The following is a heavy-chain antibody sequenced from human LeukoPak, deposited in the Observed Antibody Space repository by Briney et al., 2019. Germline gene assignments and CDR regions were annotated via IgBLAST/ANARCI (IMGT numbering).Heavy chain of an antibody. CDR1: GGSVSSGSYY. CDR3: ARDLSRRHYDFWSDYYTPGAFDI. CDR2: IYYSGST. V-gene: IGHV4-61*01. Sequence: PSETLSLTCTVSGGSVSSGSYYWSWIRQPPGKGLEWIGYIYYSGSTNYNPSLKSRVTISVDTSKNQFSLKLSSVTAADTAVYYCARDLSRRHYDFWSDYYTPGAFDIWGQGTMVTVSS. J-gene: IGHJ3*02. D-gene: IGHD3-3*01.